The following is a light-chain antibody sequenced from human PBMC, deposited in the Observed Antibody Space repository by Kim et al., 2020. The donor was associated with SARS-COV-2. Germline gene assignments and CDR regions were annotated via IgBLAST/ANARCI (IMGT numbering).Light chain of an antibody. J-gene: IGKJ4*01. Sequence: DIVMTQSPDSLAVSLGERATINCKSSQSVLYSSNNKNYLAWYQQKPGQPPKLLIYWASTRESGVPDRFSGSGSGTDFTLTISSLQAEDVAVYYCQQYYCTPVTFGGGTKVDIK. V-gene: IGKV4-1*01. CDR3: QQYYCTPVT. CDR1: QSVLYSSNNKNY. CDR2: WAS.